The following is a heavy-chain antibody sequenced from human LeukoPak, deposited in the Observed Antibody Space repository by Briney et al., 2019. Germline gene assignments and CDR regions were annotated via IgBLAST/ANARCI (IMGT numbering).Heavy chain of an antibody. Sequence: GGSLRLSCADSGLTFNSFWMNWVRQAPGKGLEWVANINYDGSEEYYVDSVKGRFTISRDNAKNSLYLQMNSLRAEDSAVYYCARDTAPYHSDSGGYSDGMDVWGQGTTVTVSS. CDR1: GLTFNSFW. CDR3: ARDTAPYHSDSGGYSDGMDV. D-gene: IGHD3-22*01. J-gene: IGHJ6*02. V-gene: IGHV3-7*01. CDR2: INYDGSEE.